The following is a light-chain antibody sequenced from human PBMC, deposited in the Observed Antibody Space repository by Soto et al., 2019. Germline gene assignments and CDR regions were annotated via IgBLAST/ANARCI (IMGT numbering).Light chain of an antibody. CDR2: GAS. J-gene: IGKJ2*01. Sequence: EIVMTQSPATLSVSPGERATLSCRASQSVSSNLAWYQQRTGQPPRLLIYGASTRTTGVPARCSGSGATAEFTLTICSMPVEEVVVYYCQPEKGWPPDAFGQGTKLEIK. V-gene: IGKV3-15*01. CDR1: QSVSSN. CDR3: QPEKGWPPDA.